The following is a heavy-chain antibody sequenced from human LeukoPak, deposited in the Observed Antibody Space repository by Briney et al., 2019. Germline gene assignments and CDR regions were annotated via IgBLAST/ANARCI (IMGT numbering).Heavy chain of an antibody. Sequence: GESLKISCKGFGYSFTNYWIGWVRQMPGKGLEWMGIIYPGDSDTRYSPSFQGRVTISADKSISTAHLQWSSLKASDTAMYYCARYLYSSGFFHFDYWGQGALVTVSS. D-gene: IGHD6-25*01. V-gene: IGHV5-51*01. CDR3: ARYLYSSGFFHFDY. J-gene: IGHJ4*02. CDR1: GYSFTNYW. CDR2: IYPGDSDT.